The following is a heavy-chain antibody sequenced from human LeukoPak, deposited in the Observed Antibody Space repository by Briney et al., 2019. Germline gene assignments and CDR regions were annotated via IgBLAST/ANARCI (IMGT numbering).Heavy chain of an antibody. J-gene: IGHJ5*02. Sequence: PSETLSLTCAVYGGSFSGYYWSWIRRPPGKGLEWIGEINHSGSTNYNPSLKSRVTISVDTSKNQFSLKLSSVTAADTAVYYCARGNPYYDFWSGYPGSNWFDPWGQGTLVTVSS. CDR2: INHSGST. CDR3: ARGNPYYDFWSGYPGSNWFDP. V-gene: IGHV4-34*01. D-gene: IGHD3-3*01. CDR1: GGSFSGYY.